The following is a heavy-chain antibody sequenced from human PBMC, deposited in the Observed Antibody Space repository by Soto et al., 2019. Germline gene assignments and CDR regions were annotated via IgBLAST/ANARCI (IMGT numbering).Heavy chain of an antibody. V-gene: IGHV3-53*01. CDR1: GLPVAGSS. CDR3: LRPLPSGQTHARDV. D-gene: IGHD3-10*01. J-gene: IGHJ6*04. CDR2: IYNDGTT. Sequence: GVSLRLSCVASGLPVAGSSMAWVRQAPGKGLEWASVIYNDGTTYYSQSVEGRFTISRDTSKNTLYLHMDRLRDEDTAVYCCLRPLPSGQTHARDVWGKGTTVTVSS.